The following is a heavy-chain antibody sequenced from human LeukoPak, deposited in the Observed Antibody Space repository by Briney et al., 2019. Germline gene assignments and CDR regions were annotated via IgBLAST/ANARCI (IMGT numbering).Heavy chain of an antibody. Sequence: PGGSLRLSCVASGFTVSNNGLSWFRQAPGKGLEWVSAISGSGGSTYYADSVKGRFTISRDNSKNTLYLQMNSLRAEDTAVYYCAKVGVPVEYYYDSSGYYYPDYWGQGTLVTVSS. V-gene: IGHV3-23*01. CDR1: GFTVSNNG. CDR3: AKVGVPVEYYYDSSGYYYPDY. J-gene: IGHJ4*02. CDR2: ISGSGGST. D-gene: IGHD3-22*01.